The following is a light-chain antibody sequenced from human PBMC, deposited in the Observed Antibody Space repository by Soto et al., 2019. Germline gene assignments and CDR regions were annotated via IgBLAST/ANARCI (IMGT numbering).Light chain of an antibody. CDR1: QSVSSY. CDR3: QQRSNWPPT. CDR2: QTS. Sequence: EIVLTQSPATLSLSPGERATLSCRAGQSVSSYLAWYQQKPGQAPRLPIYQTSNRAPGIPARFSGSGSGTDFTLTISSLEPEDFAVYYCQQRSNWPPTFGQGTKLEIK. V-gene: IGKV3-11*01. J-gene: IGKJ2*01.